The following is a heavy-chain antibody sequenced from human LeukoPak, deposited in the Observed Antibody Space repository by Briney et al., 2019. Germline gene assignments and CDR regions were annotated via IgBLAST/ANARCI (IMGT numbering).Heavy chain of an antibody. D-gene: IGHD3-10*01. CDR2: INHSGST. Sequence: SETLSLTCTVSGGSISSYYWSWIRQPPGKGLEWIGEINHSGSTNYNPSLKSRVTISVDTSKNQFSLKLSSVTAADTAVYYCASRLQLWFGELLGTWFDPWGQGTLVTVSS. CDR3: ASRLQLWFGELLGTWFDP. CDR1: GGSISSYY. V-gene: IGHV4-34*01. J-gene: IGHJ5*02.